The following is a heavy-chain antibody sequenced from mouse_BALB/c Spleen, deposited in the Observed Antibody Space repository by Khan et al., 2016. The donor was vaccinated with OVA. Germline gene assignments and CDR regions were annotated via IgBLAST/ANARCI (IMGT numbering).Heavy chain of an antibody. D-gene: IGHD2-1*01. CDR2: IYHGSGSG. V-gene: IGHV1-77*01. Sequence: VQLQESGPELVKPGASVKMSCKASGYTFSDYVISWVKRRTGQGLEWIGEIYHGSGSGYYNENFRGKATLTADRSTNTAYLQLSSLTSEDSAVSFCAREGVANYVRYFDVWGAGTTVTVSS. CDR1: GYTFSDYV. CDR3: AREGVANYVRYFDV. J-gene: IGHJ1*01.